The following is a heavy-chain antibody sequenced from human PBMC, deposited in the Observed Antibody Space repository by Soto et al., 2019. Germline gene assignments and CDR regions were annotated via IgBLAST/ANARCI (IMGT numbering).Heavy chain of an antibody. CDR2: MYHTGST. D-gene: IGHD2-2*01. J-gene: IGHJ4*02. CDR3: AGSSERSMFDY. CDR1: SGSVSSGGYF. Sequence: PSETLSLTCTVSSGSVSSGGYFWSWIRQLPGKGLEWIGYMYHTGSTFYNPSLKSRVTISLDTSKSQFSLRLTSVTAADTAMYCCAGSSERSMFDYWGPGTLVTVSS. V-gene: IGHV4-31*03.